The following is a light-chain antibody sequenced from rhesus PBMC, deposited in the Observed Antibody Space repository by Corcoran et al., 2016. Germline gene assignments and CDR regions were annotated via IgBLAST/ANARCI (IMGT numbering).Light chain of an antibody. CDR2: DAS. Sequence: DIQLTQSPSSLSASVGDRVTITCRASQGISSYLAWYQQKSRKAPKLLIDDASNLQSGVPSRFSGSGSGTEFTLTISSLQPEDFATYYCQQRNSYPLTFGGGTKVEIK. CDR1: QGISSY. J-gene: IGKJ4*01. V-gene: IGKV1-38*01. CDR3: QQRNSYPLT.